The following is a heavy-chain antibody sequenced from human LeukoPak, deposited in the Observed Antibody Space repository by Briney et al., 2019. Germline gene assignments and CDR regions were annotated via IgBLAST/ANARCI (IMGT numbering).Heavy chain of an antibody. CDR3: ARDNSVGDTAWWFDP. D-gene: IGHD1-26*01. V-gene: IGHV1-46*01. J-gene: IGHJ5*02. Sequence: ASVKVSCKAAGYTFTSYYIHWVRQAPGQVLEWMGLINPSDSSTSYAQKFQGRLSLTRDMSTSTDYIELSSLRSEDTAVYYCARDNSVGDTAWWFDPWGQGTLVTVSS. CDR2: INPSDSST. CDR1: GYTFTSYY.